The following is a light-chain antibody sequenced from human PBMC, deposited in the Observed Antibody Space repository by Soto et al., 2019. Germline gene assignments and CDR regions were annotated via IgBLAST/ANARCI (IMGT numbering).Light chain of an antibody. V-gene: IGLV2-14*01. Sequence: QSALTQPASVSGSLGQSITSACTGTNSDVGAYEFVSWYRHHPGKAPQLIIYEVSNRPSGVSNRFSGSKSGNTASLTISGLQAEDEAHYYCCSYSSSSTLVFGTGTKVTVL. J-gene: IGLJ1*01. CDR2: EVS. CDR1: NSDVGAYEF. CDR3: CSYSSSSTLV.